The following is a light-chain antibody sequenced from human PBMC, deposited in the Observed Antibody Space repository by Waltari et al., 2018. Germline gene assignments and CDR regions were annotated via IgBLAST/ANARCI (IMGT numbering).Light chain of an antibody. J-gene: IGLJ2*01. CDR3: SSYGGSNNLV. CDR1: SSDVGRYNY. Sequence: QSALTQPPSASGSPGQSVPISCSGTSSDVGRYNYVSWFQQHPGKAPKLMIYEVSKRLSGVPDRFSGSKSGNTASLTVSGLQAEDEADYYCSSYGGSNNLVFGGGTKLTVL. CDR2: EVS. V-gene: IGLV2-8*01.